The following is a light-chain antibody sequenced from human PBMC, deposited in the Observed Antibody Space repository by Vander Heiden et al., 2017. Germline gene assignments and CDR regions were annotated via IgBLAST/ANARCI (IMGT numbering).Light chain of an antibody. J-gene: IGKJ4*01. CDR2: AAS. Sequence: TQSPSSLSASVGDRVTITCRASQSISSYLNWYQQKPGKAPKLLIYAASSLQSGVPSRFSGSGSGTDFTLTISRLQPEDFATYYCQQSYSTPLTFGGGTKVEIK. CDR3: QQSYSTPLT. V-gene: IGKV1-39*01. CDR1: QSISSY.